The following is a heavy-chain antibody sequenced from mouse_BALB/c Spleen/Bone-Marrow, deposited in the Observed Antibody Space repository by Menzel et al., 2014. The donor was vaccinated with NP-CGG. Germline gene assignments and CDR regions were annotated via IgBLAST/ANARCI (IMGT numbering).Heavy chain of an antibody. CDR1: GFNIKDTY. CDR3: ARLYGNYLFYAMDY. V-gene: IGHV14-3*02. CDR2: IDPANGNT. J-gene: IGHJ4*01. Sequence: EVQLQQSGAELVKPGASVKLSCTASGFNIKDTYMHWVKQRPEQGLEWIGRIDPANGNTKYDPKFQGKATITADTSSNTAYLQLSSLTSEDTAVYYCARLYGNYLFYAMDYRGQGTSVTVSS. D-gene: IGHD2-1*01.